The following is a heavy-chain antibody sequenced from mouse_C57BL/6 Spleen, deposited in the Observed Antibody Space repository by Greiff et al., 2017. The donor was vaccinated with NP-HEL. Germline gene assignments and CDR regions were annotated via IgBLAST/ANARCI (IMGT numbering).Heavy chain of an antibody. J-gene: IGHJ4*01. CDR1: GFTFSSYA. Sequence: EVHLVESGEGLVKPGGSLKLSCAASGFTFSSYAMSWVRQTPEKRLEWVAYISSGGDYIYYADTVKGRFTISRDNARNTLYLQMSSLKSEDTAMYYCTREMVTTGYAMDYWGQGTSVTVSS. D-gene: IGHD2-2*01. V-gene: IGHV5-9-1*02. CDR3: TREMVTTGYAMDY. CDR2: ISSGGDYI.